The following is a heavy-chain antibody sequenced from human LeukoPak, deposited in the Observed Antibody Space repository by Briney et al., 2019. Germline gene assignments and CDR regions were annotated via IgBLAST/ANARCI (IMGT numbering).Heavy chain of an antibody. CDR1: GGSISSYY. CDR2: IYTSGST. D-gene: IGHD3-10*01. J-gene: IGHJ4*02. V-gene: IGHV4-4*07. Sequence: SETLSLTCTVSGGSISSYYWSWIRQPAGKGLEWIGRIYTSGSTNYNPSLKSRVTMSVDTSKNQFSLRLSSVTAADTAVYYCARAPSAGSYSFYYFDYWGQGTLVTVSS. CDR3: ARAPSAGSYSFYYFDY.